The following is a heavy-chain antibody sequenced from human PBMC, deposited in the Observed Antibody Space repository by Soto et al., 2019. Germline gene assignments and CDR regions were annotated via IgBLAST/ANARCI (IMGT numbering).Heavy chain of an antibody. CDR1: GFTFSDHY. D-gene: IGHD2-2*01. J-gene: IGHJ5*02. Sequence: EMQLVESGGGLVQPGGSLRLSCAASGFTFSDHYMDWVRQAPGKGLEWVGRMRNKANNSATEYDASVRGRFTISRDDSKYSLYLQMNSLETEDTAVYDCVRVTLVATAAAHRGWFDPWGQGTLVTVSS. V-gene: IGHV3-72*01. CDR3: VRVTLVATAAAHRGWFDP. CDR2: MRNKANNSAT.